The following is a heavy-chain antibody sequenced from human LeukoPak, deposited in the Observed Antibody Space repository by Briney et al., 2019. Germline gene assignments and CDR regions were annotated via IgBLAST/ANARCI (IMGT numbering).Heavy chain of an antibody. CDR1: GFTFSSYS. CDR3: ARDFPYSYAMDV. V-gene: IGHV3-48*04. J-gene: IGHJ6*02. Sequence: GGSLRLSCAASGFTFSSYSMNWVRQAPGKGLEWISYISSSSSTIYYADSVTGRFTISRDNARNSLYLQMNSLRAEDTAVYYCARDFPYSYAMDVWGQGTPVTVSS. CDR2: ISSSSSTI. D-gene: IGHD2/OR15-2a*01.